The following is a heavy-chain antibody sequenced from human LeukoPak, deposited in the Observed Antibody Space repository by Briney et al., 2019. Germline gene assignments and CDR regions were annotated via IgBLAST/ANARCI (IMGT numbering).Heavy chain of an antibody. J-gene: IGHJ4*02. CDR2: IYYSGST. Sequence: PSETLSLTCTVSGGSITNYFGSWFRQPPGKGLEWIGYIYYSGSTNYNPSLKSRVTISVDTSKNQFSLNLSSVTAADTAVYYCARSLRNYYDSSGYYGWGQGTLVTVSS. V-gene: IGHV4-59*01. CDR1: GGSITNYF. D-gene: IGHD3-22*01. CDR3: ARSLRNYYDSSGYYG.